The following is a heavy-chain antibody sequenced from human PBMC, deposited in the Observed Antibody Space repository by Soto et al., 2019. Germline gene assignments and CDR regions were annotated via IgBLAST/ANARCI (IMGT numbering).Heavy chain of an antibody. CDR3: ARANNWFGP. V-gene: IGHV4-59*01. CDR1: GASISNYY. CDR2: IYYTGST. J-gene: IGHJ5*02. Sequence: SETLSLTCNVSGASISNYYWGWIRQPPGKGLEWIGYIYYTGSTAYNPSLKGRVTMSVDTSKSQVSLKLSSVTAADTAVYYCARANNWFGPWGQGALVTVSS.